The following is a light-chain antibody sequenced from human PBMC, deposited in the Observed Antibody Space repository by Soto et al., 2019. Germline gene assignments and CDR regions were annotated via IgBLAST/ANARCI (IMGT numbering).Light chain of an antibody. CDR1: QRISTW. Sequence: DIQITQSPSTLSASVGDRLTITCRASQRISTWLAWYQQKPANDPKLLISDGSSLETGVPSRFSGSGSGTEFTLTINSLQPDDFATYYCQQLNSYPIPFGQGTRLEIK. CDR2: DGS. CDR3: QQLNSYPIP. J-gene: IGKJ5*01. V-gene: IGKV1-5*01.